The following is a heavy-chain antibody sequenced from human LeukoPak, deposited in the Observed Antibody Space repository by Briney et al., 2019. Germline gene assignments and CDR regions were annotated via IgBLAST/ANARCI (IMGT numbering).Heavy chain of an antibody. Sequence: GESLKISCKGSGYSFTSYWIGWVRQMPGKGLEWMGIIYPGDSDTRYSPSFQGQVTISADKSISTAYQQWSSLKDSDTAMYYCARPTSGIQLWDRGYNWFDPWGQGTLVTVSS. V-gene: IGHV5-51*01. D-gene: IGHD5-18*01. J-gene: IGHJ5*02. CDR1: GYSFTSYW. CDR2: IYPGDSDT. CDR3: ARPTSGIQLWDRGYNWFDP.